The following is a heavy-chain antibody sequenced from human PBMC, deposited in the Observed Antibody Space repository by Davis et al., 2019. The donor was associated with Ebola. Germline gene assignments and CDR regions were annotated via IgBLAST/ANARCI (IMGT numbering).Heavy chain of an antibody. CDR3: ARGSGYYPSYFDS. CDR2: IMGMFGTA. CDR1: GCIFSSYA. J-gene: IGHJ4*02. V-gene: IGHV1-69*13. Sequence: SVKVSCKASGCIFSSYAFSWVRQAPGQGREWMGGIMGMFGTAHYAQKLQGRVTITADEFSSTAYMELSSLRSENTAVYYCARGSGYYPSYFDSWGQGTLVTVSS. D-gene: IGHD3-22*01.